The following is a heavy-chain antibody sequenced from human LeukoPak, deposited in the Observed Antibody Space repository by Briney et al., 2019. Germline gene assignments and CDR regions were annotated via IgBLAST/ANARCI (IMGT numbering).Heavy chain of an antibody. Sequence: SETLSLTCTVSSGSISSSTYYWGWIRQPPGKGLEWIGTIYYTGSTYYNPSLKSRVTISVDTSKNQFSLKLTSVTAAETAVYYCARAVGTDGYNLWVYWGQGTLVTVSS. CDR3: ARAVGTDGYNLWVY. J-gene: IGHJ4*02. CDR2: IYYTGST. V-gene: IGHV4-39*07. D-gene: IGHD5-24*01. CDR1: SGSISSSTYY.